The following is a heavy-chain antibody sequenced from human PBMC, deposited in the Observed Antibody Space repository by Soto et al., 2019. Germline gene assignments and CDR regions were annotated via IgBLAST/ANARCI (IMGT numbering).Heavy chain of an antibody. Sequence: ASVKVSCKASGYTFTSYAMHWVRQAPGQRLEWMGWINAGNGNTKYSQKFQGRVTITRDTSATTAYMELSRLRSEDTAIFYCARGGAVAWLADWEPALDVWGQGTTVTVSS. CDR2: INAGNGNT. CDR3: ARGGAVAWLADWEPALDV. J-gene: IGHJ6*02. V-gene: IGHV1-3*01. D-gene: IGHD6-19*01. CDR1: GYTFTSYA.